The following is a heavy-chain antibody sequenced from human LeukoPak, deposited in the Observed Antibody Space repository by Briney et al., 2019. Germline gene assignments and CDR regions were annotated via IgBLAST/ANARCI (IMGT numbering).Heavy chain of an antibody. D-gene: IGHD3-22*01. Sequence: PGGSLRLSCAVSGFTFSSYAMSWVRQAPGKGLEWVSAISGSGGSTYYADSVKGRFTISRDNSKNTLYLQMNSLRAEDTAVYYCAKPSMIVVVITPFDYWGQGTLVTVSS. J-gene: IGHJ4*02. CDR3: AKPSMIVVVITPFDY. CDR1: GFTFSSYA. CDR2: ISGSGGST. V-gene: IGHV3-23*01.